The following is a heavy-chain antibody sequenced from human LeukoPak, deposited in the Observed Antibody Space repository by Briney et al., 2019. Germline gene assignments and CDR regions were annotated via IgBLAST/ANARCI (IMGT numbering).Heavy chain of an antibody. CDR1: GYTFSGYY. CDR3: GRGNKSFDP. CDR2: INPNTGGT. J-gene: IGHJ5*02. Sequence: ASVKVSCKASGYTFSGYYIHWVRQAPGQGLEWMGWINPNTGGTKYAQRLQDRVTITKDTSSNAAYMELNKLTSDDTAVYYCGRGNKSFDPWGQGTLVTVSS. V-gene: IGHV1-2*02.